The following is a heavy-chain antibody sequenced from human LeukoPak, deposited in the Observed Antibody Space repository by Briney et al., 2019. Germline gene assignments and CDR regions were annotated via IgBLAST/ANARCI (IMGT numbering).Heavy chain of an antibody. CDR3: AKAGIYDYVWGSYLVD. CDR2: ISGSGGST. CDR1: GFTFSTYG. Sequence: SGGSLRLSCAASGFTFSTYGMHWVRQAPGKGLEWVSAISGSGGSTYYADSVKGRFTISRDNSKNTLYLQMNSLRAEDTAVYYCAKAGIYDYVWGSYLVDWGQGILVTVSS. J-gene: IGHJ4*02. V-gene: IGHV3-23*01. D-gene: IGHD3-16*01.